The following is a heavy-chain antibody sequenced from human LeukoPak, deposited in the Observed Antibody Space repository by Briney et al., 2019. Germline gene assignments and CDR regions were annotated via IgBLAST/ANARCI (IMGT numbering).Heavy chain of an antibody. CDR1: GFTFSSYS. D-gene: IGHD6-19*01. CDR3: ARVSSGWYMRDY. Sequence: GGSLRLSCAASGFTFSSYSMNWVRQAPGKGLEWVSSISSSSSYKYYADSVKGRFTISRDNAKNSLYLQMNSLRAEDTAVYYCARVSSGWYMRDYWGQGTLVTVSS. J-gene: IGHJ4*02. V-gene: IGHV3-21*01. CDR2: ISSSSSYK.